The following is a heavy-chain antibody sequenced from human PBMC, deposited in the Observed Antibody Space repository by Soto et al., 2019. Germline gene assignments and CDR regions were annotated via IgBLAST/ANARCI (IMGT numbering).Heavy chain of an antibody. J-gene: IGHJ2*01. D-gene: IGHD1-26*01. V-gene: IGHV1-69*12. CDR2: IIPIFRTA. CDR1: GGTFSSYA. CDR3: ARDRSGVGATPGLRYFDL. Sequence: QVQLVQSGTEVKKPGSSVKVSCKASGGTFSSYAISWVRQAPGQGLEWMGGIIPIFRTANYAQKFQGRVTITADESSSTVYMELSSLTSEDTAMYYCARDRSGVGATPGLRYFDLWGRGTLVTVYS.